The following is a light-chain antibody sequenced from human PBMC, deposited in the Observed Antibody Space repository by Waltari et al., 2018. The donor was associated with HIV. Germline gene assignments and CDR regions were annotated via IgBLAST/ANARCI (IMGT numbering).Light chain of an antibody. CDR1: TLGDQY. CDR2: EDT. V-gene: IGLV3-1*01. Sequence: SYEFTQSPSLSVSPGQTARLTCSGDTLGDQYVGLYQQKPGQSPVLVIYEDTKRPSGIPERFSGSSSGNTATLTSRGTQAVDAADYYCQAWDTSVWVFGGGTKLTVL. J-gene: IGLJ3*02. CDR3: QAWDTSVWV.